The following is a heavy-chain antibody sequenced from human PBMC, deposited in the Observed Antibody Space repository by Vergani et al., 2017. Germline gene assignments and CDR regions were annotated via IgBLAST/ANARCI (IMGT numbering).Heavy chain of an antibody. CDR1: GFTFSSYE. CDR3: ARSVQLTATRGYCSSTSCRPFDY. D-gene: IGHD2-2*01. V-gene: IGHV3-48*03. Sequence: EVQLVESGGGLVQPGGSLRLSCAASGFTFSSYEMNWVRQAPGKGLEWVSYISSSGSTIYYADSVKGRFTISRDNAKNSLYLQMSSLRAEDTAVYYCARSVQLTATRGYCSSTSCRPFDYWGQGTLVTVSS. J-gene: IGHJ4*02. CDR2: ISSSGSTI.